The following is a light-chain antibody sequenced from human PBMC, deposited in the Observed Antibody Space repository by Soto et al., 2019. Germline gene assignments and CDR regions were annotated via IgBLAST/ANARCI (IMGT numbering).Light chain of an antibody. V-gene: IGLV2-14*01. CDR1: CIDVWAYNY. J-gene: IGLJ1*01. CDR3: SSYTSKLYV. Sequence: QSALTQPASVSGSPGLSITISCTGTCIDVWAYNYVCWYQQQPGKTPTPMIYEVSNRPSRGFNRFSGSKSGNTALLTISGRQAEHEADYYCSSYTSKLYVFVTHTKVTVL. CDR2: EVS.